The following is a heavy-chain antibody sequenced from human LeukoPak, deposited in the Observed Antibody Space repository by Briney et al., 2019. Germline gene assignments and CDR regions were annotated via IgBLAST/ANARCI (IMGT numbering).Heavy chain of an antibody. CDR3: ARRIRSYCSSTSCYYYYYMDV. D-gene: IGHD2-2*01. V-gene: IGHV3-48*01. J-gene: IGHJ6*03. CDR2: ISSSSSTI. Sequence: GGSLRLSCAASGFTFSSYSMNWVRQAPGKGLEWVSYISSSSSTIYYADSVKGRFTISRDKAKNSLYLQMNSLRAEDTAVYYWARRIRSYCSSTSCYYYYYMDVWGKGTTVTVSS. CDR1: GFTFSSYS.